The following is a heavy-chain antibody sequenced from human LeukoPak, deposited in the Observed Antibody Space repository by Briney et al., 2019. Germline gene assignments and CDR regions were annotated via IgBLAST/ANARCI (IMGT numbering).Heavy chain of an antibody. CDR1: GYTFTSYY. CDR2: INPSGGST. Sequence: ASVKVSCKASGYTFTSYYMHWVRQAPGQGLAWMGIINPSGGSTSYAQKFQGRVTMTRDTSTSTVYMELSSLRSEDTAVYYCARDYVVPAAMSHPTTIGWFDPWGQGTLVTVSS. D-gene: IGHD2-2*01. J-gene: IGHJ5*02. V-gene: IGHV1-46*01. CDR3: ARDYVVPAAMSHPTTIGWFDP.